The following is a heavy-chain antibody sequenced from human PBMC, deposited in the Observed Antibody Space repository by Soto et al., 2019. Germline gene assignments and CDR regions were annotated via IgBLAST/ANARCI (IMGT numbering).Heavy chain of an antibody. Sequence: GGSLRLSCAASGFTFSSYAMSWVRQAPGKGLEWVSAISGSGGSTYYADSVKGRFTISRDNSKNTLSLQMNSLRAEDTAVYYCAKDPMPDIVVVPAAIWFDPWGQGTLVTVSS. CDR3: AKDPMPDIVVVPAAIWFDP. CDR1: GFTFSSYA. J-gene: IGHJ5*02. V-gene: IGHV3-23*01. D-gene: IGHD2-2*01. CDR2: ISGSGGST.